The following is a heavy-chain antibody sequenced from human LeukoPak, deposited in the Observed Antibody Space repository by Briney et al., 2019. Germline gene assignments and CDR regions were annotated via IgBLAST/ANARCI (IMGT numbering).Heavy chain of an antibody. J-gene: IGHJ3*02. V-gene: IGHV3-23*01. CDR1: GFSFSSQT. CDR2: LGRSGDA. Sequence: GGSLRLSCTTSGFSFSSQTMTWVRQAPGKGLEWVSVLGRSGDAHYADSVEGRFTISRDISKSTLFLQMNSLRAEDTALYYCAKVGALIAGCAFDMWGRGTMVTVSS. D-gene: IGHD3-16*01. CDR3: AKVGALIAGCAFDM.